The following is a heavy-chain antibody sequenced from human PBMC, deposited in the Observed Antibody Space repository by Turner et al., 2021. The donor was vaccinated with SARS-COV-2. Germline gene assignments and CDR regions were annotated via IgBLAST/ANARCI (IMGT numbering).Heavy chain of an antibody. CDR2: ISSSSSYI. D-gene: IGHD3-3*01. Sequence: EVQLVESGGGLVKPGGSLRLSCAASGFTFRTYSMNWVRQAPGKGLEWVSSISSSSSYIYYADSVKGRFTISRDNAKNSLYLQMNGLRAEDTAVYYCARDLYDFWSGYHSYYYGMDVWGQGTTVTVSS. CDR3: ARDLYDFWSGYHSYYYGMDV. V-gene: IGHV3-21*01. J-gene: IGHJ6*02. CDR1: GFTFRTYS.